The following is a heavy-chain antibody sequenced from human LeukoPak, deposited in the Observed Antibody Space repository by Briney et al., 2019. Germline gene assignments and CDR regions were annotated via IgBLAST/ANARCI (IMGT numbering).Heavy chain of an antibody. CDR1: GFTVSSNY. J-gene: IGHJ4*02. CDR3: ARDVGDGYNFDY. V-gene: IGHV3-66*01. D-gene: IGHD5-24*01. CDR2: IYSGGGT. Sequence: GGSLRLSCAASGFTVSSNYMSWVRQAPGKGLGWASVIYSGGGTGYADSVKGRFTISRDKSKNTLYLQMNSLRAEDTAVYYCARDVGDGYNFDYWGQGTLVTVSS.